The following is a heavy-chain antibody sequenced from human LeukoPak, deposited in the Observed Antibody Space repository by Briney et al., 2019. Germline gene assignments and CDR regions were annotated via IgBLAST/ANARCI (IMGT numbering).Heavy chain of an antibody. CDR3: ARGRPQMYYYDSSGYPDY. V-gene: IGHV1-2*04. D-gene: IGHD3-22*01. Sequence: ASVKVSCKASGYTFTGYYMHWVRQAPGQGLEWMGWINPNSGGTNYAQKFQGWATMTRDTSISTAYMELSRLRSDDTAVYYCARGRPQMYYYDSSGYPDYWGQGTLVTVSS. J-gene: IGHJ4*02. CDR1: GYTFTGYY. CDR2: INPNSGGT.